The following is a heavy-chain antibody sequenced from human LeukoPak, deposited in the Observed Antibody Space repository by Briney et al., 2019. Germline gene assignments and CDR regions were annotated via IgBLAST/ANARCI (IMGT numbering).Heavy chain of an antibody. CDR3: ARDLGFDY. J-gene: IGHJ4*02. CDR2: IKQDGSEK. D-gene: IGHD7-27*01. CDR1: GFTFSSYS. V-gene: IGHV3-7*01. Sequence: GGSLRLSCAASGFTFSSYSMNWVRQAPGKGLEWVANIKQDGSEKYYVDSVKGRFTISRDNAKNSLYLQMNSLRAEDTAVYYCARDLGFDYWGQGTLVTVSS.